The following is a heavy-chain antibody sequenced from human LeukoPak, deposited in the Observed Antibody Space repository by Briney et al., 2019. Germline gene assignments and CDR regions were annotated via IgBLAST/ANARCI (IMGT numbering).Heavy chain of an antibody. J-gene: IGHJ4*02. Sequence: GGSLRLSCAASGFTFSSYAMSWVRQAPGKGLEWVSAISGSGGSTYYADSVKGRFTISRDNSKNMLYLQMNSLRAGDTAIYYCARTTGYLDYWGQGTPVTVSA. CDR3: ARTTGYLDY. V-gene: IGHV3-23*01. CDR2: ISGSGGST. CDR1: GFTFSSYA. D-gene: IGHD3-16*02.